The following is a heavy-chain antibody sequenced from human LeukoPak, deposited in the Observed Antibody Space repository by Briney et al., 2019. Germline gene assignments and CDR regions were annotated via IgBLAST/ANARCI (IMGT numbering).Heavy chain of an antibody. CDR3: ASLKGYSSGWYPLDY. CDR2: IYYSGST. CDR1: GGSISSSSYY. J-gene: IGHJ4*02. V-gene: IGHV4-39*07. Sequence: SETLSLTCTVSGGSISSSSYYWGWIRQPPGKGLEWIGSIYYSGSTYYNPSLKSRVTISVDTSKNQFSLKLSSVTAADTAVYYCASLKGYSSGWYPLDYWGQGTLVTVSS. D-gene: IGHD6-19*01.